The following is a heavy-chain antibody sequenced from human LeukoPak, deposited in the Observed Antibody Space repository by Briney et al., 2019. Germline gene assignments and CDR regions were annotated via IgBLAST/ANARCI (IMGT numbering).Heavy chain of an antibody. V-gene: IGHV1-69*06. J-gene: IGHJ4*02. CDR2: IIPIFGTA. CDR3: ADHPGYCSSTSCYLNY. CDR1: GGTFSGYA. Sequence: PSASVYVSCKASGGTFSGYAISWVRQAPGQGLEWMGGIIPIFGTANYAQKFEGRVTITADKSTSTTYMELSSLRSEDMTAYDCADHPGYCSSTSCYLNYWGQGTLVTVSS. D-gene: IGHD2-2*01.